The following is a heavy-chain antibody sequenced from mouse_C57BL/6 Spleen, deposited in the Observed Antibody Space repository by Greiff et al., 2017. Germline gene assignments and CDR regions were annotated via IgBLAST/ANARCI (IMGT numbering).Heavy chain of an antibody. Sequence: QVQLQQSGAELVRPGASVTLSCKASGYTFTDYEMHWVKQTPVHGLEWIGAIDPETGGTAYNQKFKGKAILTADKSSSTAYMELRSLTSEDSAVYYCTRRDSSGYNYFDYWSQGTTHTVS. CDR3: TRRDSSGYNYFDY. V-gene: IGHV1-15*01. CDR2: IDPETGGT. D-gene: IGHD3-2*02. J-gene: IGHJ2*01. CDR1: GYTFTDYE.